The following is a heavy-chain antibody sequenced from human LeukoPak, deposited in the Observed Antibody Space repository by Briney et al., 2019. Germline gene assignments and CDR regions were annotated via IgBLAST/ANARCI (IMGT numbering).Heavy chain of an antibody. V-gene: IGHV3-20*04. Sequence: GGSLRLSCAASRFTFSGYSMNWVRQAPGKGLEWVSGINWNGGSTGYADSVKGRLTISRDNAKNSLYLQMNSLRAEDTALYYCARGPYYSYSDYWGQGTLVTVSS. CDR2: INWNGGST. CDR3: ARGPYYSYSDY. CDR1: RFTFSGYS. J-gene: IGHJ4*02. D-gene: IGHD5-18*01.